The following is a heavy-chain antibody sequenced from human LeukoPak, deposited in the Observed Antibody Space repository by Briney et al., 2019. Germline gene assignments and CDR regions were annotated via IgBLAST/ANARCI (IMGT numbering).Heavy chain of an antibody. D-gene: IGHD3-3*01. V-gene: IGHV4-59*01. CDR2: IYYSGST. J-gene: IGHJ4*02. CDR1: GGSISSYY. CDR3: ARGVDFWSGYYSPSFDY. Sequence: SETLSLTCTVSGGSISSYYWSWIRQPPGKGLEWIGYIYYSGSTNYNPSLKSRVTISVDTSKNQFSLKLSSVTAADTAVYYCARGVDFWSGYYSPSFDYWGQGTLVTVSS.